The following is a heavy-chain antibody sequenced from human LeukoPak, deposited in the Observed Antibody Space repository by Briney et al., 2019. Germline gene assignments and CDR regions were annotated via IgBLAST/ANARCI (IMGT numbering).Heavy chain of an antibody. CDR3: ARGYYNSSGYSFDY. V-gene: IGHV4-4*07. Sequence: PSETLSLTCTVSGGSITNYYWSWIRQPAGKGLEWIGRIYSTSWSTKYNPSLESRVSMSVDTSKNQVSLKMTSVTAADTAVYYCARGYYNSSGYSFDYWGQGTPVTVSS. D-gene: IGHD3-22*01. CDR1: GGSITNYY. J-gene: IGHJ4*02. CDR2: IYSTSWST.